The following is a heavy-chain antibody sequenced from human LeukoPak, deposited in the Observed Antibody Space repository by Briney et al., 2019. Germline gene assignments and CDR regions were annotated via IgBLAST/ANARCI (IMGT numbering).Heavy chain of an antibody. J-gene: IGHJ4*02. CDR3: ARVSPNTVTTLQYFDY. D-gene: IGHD4-17*01. V-gene: IGHV3-48*03. CDR2: ISSSGSTI. CDR1: GFTFSSYE. Sequence: GGSLRLSCAASGFTFSSYEMNWVRQAPGKGLEWVSYISSSGSTIYYADSVKGRFTISKDNAKNSLYLQMNSLRAEDTAVYYCARVSPNTVTTLQYFDYWGQGTLVTVSS.